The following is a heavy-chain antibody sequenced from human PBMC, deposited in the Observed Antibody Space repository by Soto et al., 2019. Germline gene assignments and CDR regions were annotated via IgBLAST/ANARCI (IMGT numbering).Heavy chain of an antibody. D-gene: IGHD6-13*01. V-gene: IGHV3-23*01. CDR2: ISGSGGST. Sequence: EVQLLESGGGLVQPGGSLRLACAASGFTFSSYAMSWVRQAPGKGLEWVSAISGSGGSTYYADSVKGRFTISRDNSKNTLSLQMNSLRAEDTAVYFCAKAEIMDSSSWFDYWGQGTLVTVSS. J-gene: IGHJ5*01. CDR1: GFTFSSYA. CDR3: AKAEIMDSSSWFDY.